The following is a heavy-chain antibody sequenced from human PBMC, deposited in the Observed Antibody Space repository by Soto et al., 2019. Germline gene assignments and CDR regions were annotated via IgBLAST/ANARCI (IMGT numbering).Heavy chain of an antibody. D-gene: IGHD3-3*01. Sequence: APMEVSCKASGYTFTSYGISWVRQAPGQGLEWMGWISAYNGNTNYAQKLQGRVTMTTDTSTSTAYMELRSLRSDDTAVYYCARVDSTPAVTIFGVVISAARENYYGMDVWGQGTTVTVSS. CDR1: GYTFTSYG. J-gene: IGHJ6*02. CDR2: ISAYNGNT. V-gene: IGHV1-18*04. CDR3: ARVDSTPAVTIFGVVISAARENYYGMDV.